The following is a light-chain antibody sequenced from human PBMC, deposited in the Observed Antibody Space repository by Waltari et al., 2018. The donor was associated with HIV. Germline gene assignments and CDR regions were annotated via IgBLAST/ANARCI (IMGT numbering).Light chain of an antibody. J-gene: IGLJ2*01. Sequence: HSPLNPSPSTSRSTGKQVTTSCASTSRVVVGHNYSSWYQQYPGKAPKLMIYAVTKRPSGVPDRFSGSKSGNTASLTVSGLQAEDEADYYCSSYAGSKVLFGGGTELTVL. CDR2: AVT. V-gene: IGLV2-8*01. CDR1: SRVVVGHNY. CDR3: SSYAGSKVL.